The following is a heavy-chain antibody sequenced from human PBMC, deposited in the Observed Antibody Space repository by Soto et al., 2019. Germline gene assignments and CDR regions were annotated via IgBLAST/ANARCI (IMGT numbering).Heavy chain of an antibody. Sequence: ASVKVSCKASGWTFSSNAISWVRQAPGQGLEWMGGIIPIFGTANYAQKFQGRVTITADESTSTAYMELSSLRSEDTAVYYCARDKAGRRFGEILGGMHFWGQGTSVTVSS. D-gene: IGHD3-10*01. V-gene: IGHV1-69*13. CDR1: GWTFSSNA. CDR3: ARDKAGRRFGEILGGMHF. J-gene: IGHJ6*01. CDR2: IIPIFGTA.